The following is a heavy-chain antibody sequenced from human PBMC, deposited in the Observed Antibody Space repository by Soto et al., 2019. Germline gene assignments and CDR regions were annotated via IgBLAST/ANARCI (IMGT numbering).Heavy chain of an antibody. CDR3: LGRVSERPLYGMDV. D-gene: IGHD6-25*01. Sequence: QVQLVESGGGVVQPGRSLRLSCAASGFTFSGYGMHWVRQAPGKGLEWVAVIWYDGSNKYYADSVKGRFTISRDNSKNTLYLQMNSLRAEDTAVYYCLGRVSERPLYGMDVWGQGTTVTVSS. CDR1: GFTFSGYG. J-gene: IGHJ6*02. CDR2: IWYDGSNK. V-gene: IGHV3-33*01.